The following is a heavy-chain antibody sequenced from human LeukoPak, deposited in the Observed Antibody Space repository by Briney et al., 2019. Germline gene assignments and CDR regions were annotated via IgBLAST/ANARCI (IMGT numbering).Heavy chain of an antibody. CDR3: ARQSNQAWTRGGDSDWFDP. Sequence: SEILSLTCTVSGGSISSGDYYWSWIRQPPGKGLEWIGYIYYSGSTYYNPSLKSRVTISVDTSKNQFSLKLSSVTAADTAVYYCARQSNQAWTRGGDSDWFDPWGQGTLVTVSS. CDR2: IYYSGST. V-gene: IGHV4-30-4*08. CDR1: GGSISSGDYY. D-gene: IGHD3-16*01. J-gene: IGHJ5*02.